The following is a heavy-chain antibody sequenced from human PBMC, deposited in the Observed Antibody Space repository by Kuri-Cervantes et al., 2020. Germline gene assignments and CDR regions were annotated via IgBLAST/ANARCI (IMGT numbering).Heavy chain of an antibody. CDR1: GYTFTGYY. J-gene: IGHJ5*02. CDR2: INPNSGGT. V-gene: IGHV1-2*02. CDR3: ARETRLGMEFDP. Sequence: ASVKVSCKASGYTFTGYYMHWVRQAPGQGLEWMGWINPNSGGTNYAQKFQGRVTMTRDTSISTAYMELSSLRSEDTAVYYCARETRLGMEFDPWGQGTLVTCYS. D-gene: IGHD3-16*01.